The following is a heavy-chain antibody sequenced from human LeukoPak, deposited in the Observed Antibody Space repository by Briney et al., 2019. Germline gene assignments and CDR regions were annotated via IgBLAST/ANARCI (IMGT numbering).Heavy chain of an antibody. CDR1: GFTFDDYA. CDR2: ISWNSGSI. V-gene: IGHV3-9*01. CDR3: AKAREQWLVRAGFDY. Sequence: GGSLRLSCAASGFTFDDYAMHWVRQAPGKGLEWVSGISWNSGSIGYADSVKGRFTISRDNAKNSLYLQMNSLRAEDTALYYCAKAREQWLVRAGFDYWGQGTLVTVSS. J-gene: IGHJ4*02. D-gene: IGHD6-19*01.